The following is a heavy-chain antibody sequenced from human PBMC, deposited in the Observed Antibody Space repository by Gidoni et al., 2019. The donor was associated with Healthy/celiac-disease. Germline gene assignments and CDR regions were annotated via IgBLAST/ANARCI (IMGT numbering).Heavy chain of an antibody. V-gene: IGHV3-49*05. CDR3: TREDYGGNDYWYFDL. CDR1: GFPFVDYA. CDR2: IRSKAYGGTT. Sequence: EVQLVESGGGLVKPGRSLRLSCTASGFPFVDYAMSWFRQAPGKGLEWVGFIRSKAYGGTTEYAASVKGRFTISRDDSKSIAYLQMNSLKTEDTAVYYCTREDYGGNDYWYFDLWGRGTLVTVSS. J-gene: IGHJ2*01. D-gene: IGHD4-17*01.